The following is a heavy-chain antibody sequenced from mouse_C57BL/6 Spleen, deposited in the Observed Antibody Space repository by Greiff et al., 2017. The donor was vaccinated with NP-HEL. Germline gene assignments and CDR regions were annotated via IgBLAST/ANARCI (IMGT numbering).Heavy chain of an antibody. V-gene: IGHV3-6*01. J-gene: IGHJ2*01. CDR2: ISYDGSN. D-gene: IGHD1-1*01. CDR1: GYSITSGYY. CDR3: ARDGTTVVASFDY. Sequence: EVHLVESGPGLVKPSQSLSLTCSVTGYSITSGYYWNWIRQFPGNKLEWMGYISYDGSNNYNPSLKNRISITRDTSKNQFFLKLNSVTTEDTATYYCARDGTTVVASFDYWGQGTTLTVSS.